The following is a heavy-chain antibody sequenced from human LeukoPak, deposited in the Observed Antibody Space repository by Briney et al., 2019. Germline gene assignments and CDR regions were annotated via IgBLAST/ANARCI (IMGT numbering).Heavy chain of an antibody. CDR1: GSPFTSYW. Sequence: EWTLQISCLGTGSPFTSYWICCRRQMPGKSLEWMGIIYPGDSDTRYSPSFQGQVTISADKCISTAYLQWSSLKASDTAMYYCARQPGNCFDPWGEGNLVTVSS. CDR3: ARQPGNCFDP. V-gene: IGHV5-51*01. D-gene: IGHD1-14*01. J-gene: IGHJ5*02. CDR2: IYPGDSDT.